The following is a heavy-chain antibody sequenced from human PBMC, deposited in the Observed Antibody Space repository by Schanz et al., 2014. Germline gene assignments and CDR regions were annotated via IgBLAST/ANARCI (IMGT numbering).Heavy chain of an antibody. D-gene: IGHD4-17*01. CDR1: GFTSSNAW. Sequence: EVLLVESGGGLVKPGGSLRLSCTASGFTSSNAWMSWVRQAPGKGLEWVSTISGSGSTTYYADSVKGRFTISRDNSRNTLSLQMNSLRAEDTALYYCAKDPHRDYGGKPQTFDIWGQGTMVTVSS. CDR2: ISGSGSTT. V-gene: IGHV3-23*04. J-gene: IGHJ3*02. CDR3: AKDPHRDYGGKPQTFDI.